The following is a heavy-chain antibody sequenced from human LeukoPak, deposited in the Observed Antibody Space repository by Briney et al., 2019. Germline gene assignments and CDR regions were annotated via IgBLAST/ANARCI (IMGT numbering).Heavy chain of an antibody. CDR1: GFTFSSYS. J-gene: IGHJ6*04. D-gene: IGHD2-15*01. CDR3: ARDDLYCSGGSCYSDV. CDR2: ISSSSSYI. V-gene: IGHV3-21*01. Sequence: GGSLRLSCAASGFTFSSYSMNWVRQAPGKGLEWVSSISSSSSYIYYADSVEGRFTISRDNAKNSLYLQMNSLRAEDTAVYYCARDDLYCSGGSCYSDVWGKGTTVTVSS.